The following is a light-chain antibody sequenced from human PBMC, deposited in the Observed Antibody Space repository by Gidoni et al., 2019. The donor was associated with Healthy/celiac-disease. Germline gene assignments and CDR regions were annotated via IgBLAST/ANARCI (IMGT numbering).Light chain of an antibody. Sequence: QSVLPQPPSVSAAPTQRVTISCSGSSSNIGNNAVNWYQQLPGKAPKLLIYNADLLPSGVSDRFSGSKSGTSASLAISGLQSEDEADYYCAAWDDSLNGYVFGTGTKVTVL. CDR2: NAD. J-gene: IGLJ1*01. CDR3: AAWDDSLNGYV. V-gene: IGLV1-36*01. CDR1: SSNIGNNA.